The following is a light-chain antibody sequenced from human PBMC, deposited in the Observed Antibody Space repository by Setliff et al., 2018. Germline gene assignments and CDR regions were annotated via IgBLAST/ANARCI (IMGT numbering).Light chain of an antibody. V-gene: IGLV2-8*01. CDR3: SSYAGSNNYV. J-gene: IGLJ1*01. Sequence: QSGLAQPASVSGSPGQSITISCTGTSSDVGGYNYVSWYQQHPGKAPKLMIYEVSKRPSGVPDRFPGSKSGNTASLTVSGLQAEDEADYYCSSYAGSNNYVFGTGTKVTVL. CDR2: EVS. CDR1: SSDVGGYNY.